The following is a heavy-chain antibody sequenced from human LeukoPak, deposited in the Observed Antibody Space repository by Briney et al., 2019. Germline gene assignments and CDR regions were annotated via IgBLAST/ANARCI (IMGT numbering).Heavy chain of an antibody. J-gene: IGHJ3*02. CDR3: TREQFNYYDSPTGAFDI. D-gene: IGHD3-22*01. CDR2: IRSKAYGGTT. Sequence: GGSLRLSCTASGFTFGDYAMSWVRQAPGKGLEWVGFIRSKAYGGTTEYAASVKGRFTISRDDSKSIAYLQMNSLKTEDTAVYYCTREQFNYYDSPTGAFDIWGQGTMVTVSS. V-gene: IGHV3-49*04. CDR1: GFTFGDYA.